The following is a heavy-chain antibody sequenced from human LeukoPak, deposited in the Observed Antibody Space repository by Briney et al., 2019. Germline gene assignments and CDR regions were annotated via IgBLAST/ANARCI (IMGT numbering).Heavy chain of an antibody. CDR2: IYYSGST. J-gene: IGHJ5*02. CDR3: ARDKHGAAVASGWFDP. Sequence: SETLSLTCTVSGGSISSSSYYWGWIRQPPGKGLEWIGSIYYSGSTYYNPSLKSRVTISVDTSKNQFSLKLSSATAADTAVYYCARDKHGAAVASGWFDPWGQGTLVTVSS. CDR1: GGSISSSSYY. V-gene: IGHV4-39*07. D-gene: IGHD6-19*01.